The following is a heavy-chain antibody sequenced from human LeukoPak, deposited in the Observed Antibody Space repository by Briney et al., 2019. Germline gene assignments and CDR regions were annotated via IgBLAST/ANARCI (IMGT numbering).Heavy chain of an antibody. CDR1: GYTFTTYA. CDR2: IIPIFGTA. CDR3: ARDLYCRSPRCYGRRYGMAV. V-gene: IGHV1-69*13. J-gene: IGHJ6*02. D-gene: IGHD2-2*01. Sequence: SVKVSCKASGYTFTTYAMHWVRQAPGQRLEWMGGIIPIFGTANYAQKFQGRVTITADESTSTAYMELSSLRSEDTAVYYCARDLYCRSPRCYGRRYGMAVWGQGTTVTVSS.